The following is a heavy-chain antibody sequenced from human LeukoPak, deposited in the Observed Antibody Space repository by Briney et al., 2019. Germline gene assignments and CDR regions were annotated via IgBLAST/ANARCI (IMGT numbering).Heavy chain of an antibody. V-gene: IGHV1-2*02. Sequence: GASVKVSCKASGYTFTGYYMHWVRQAPGQRLEWMGWINPNSGGTNYAQKFQGRVTMTRDTSISTAYMELSRLRSDDTAVYYCARVGDSSGYYYPFDYWGQGTLVTVSS. CDR3: ARVGDSSGYYYPFDY. J-gene: IGHJ4*02. D-gene: IGHD3-22*01. CDR2: INPNSGGT. CDR1: GYTFTGYY.